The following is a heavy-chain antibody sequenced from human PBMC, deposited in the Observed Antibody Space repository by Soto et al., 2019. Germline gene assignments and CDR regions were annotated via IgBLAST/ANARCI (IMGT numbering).Heavy chain of an antibody. D-gene: IGHD2-2*01. CDR3: ARDHEGVGSTRPRTYYYYGMDD. J-gene: IGHJ6*02. CDR1: GGTFSSYA. Sequence: ASVKVSCKASGGTFSSYAISWVRQAPGQGLEWMGGIIPIFGTANYAQKFQGRVTITADESTSTAYMELSSLRSEDTAVYYCARDHEGVGSTRPRTYYYYGMDDCGQGTTVTVSS. V-gene: IGHV1-69*13. CDR2: IIPIFGTA.